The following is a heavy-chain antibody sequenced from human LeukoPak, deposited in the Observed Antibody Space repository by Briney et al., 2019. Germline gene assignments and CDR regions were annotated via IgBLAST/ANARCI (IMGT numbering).Heavy chain of an antibody. V-gene: IGHV3-7*04. CDR1: GFTFSSFA. D-gene: IGHD3-10*01. Sequence: GGSLRLSCAVSGFTFSSFAMNWVRQAPGKGLEWVANIKTDGSQIYYVDSVKGRFTISRDNAKSSLYLQMNSLRAEDTAVYYCAGVARRGSGSYYYYYYYMDVLGKGTTVTISS. CDR2: IKTDGSQI. J-gene: IGHJ6*03. CDR3: AGVARRGSGSYYYYYYYMDV.